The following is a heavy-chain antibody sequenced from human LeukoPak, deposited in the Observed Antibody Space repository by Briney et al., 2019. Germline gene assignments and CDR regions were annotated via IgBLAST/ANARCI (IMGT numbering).Heavy chain of an antibody. D-gene: IGHD6-19*01. CDR1: GDSLSYFY. CDR2: IYNSGST. CDR3: ARDITGSGWCDMGGNYFDY. J-gene: IGHJ4*01. Sequence: SETLSLTCTVSGDSLSYFYWSWIRQPPGKGLEWIGYIYNSGSTSYNPSLRSRVTISLDTSKNQFSLKLSSVTAADTAIYYCARDITGSGWCDMGGNYFDYWGQGTLVTVSS. V-gene: IGHV4-59*01.